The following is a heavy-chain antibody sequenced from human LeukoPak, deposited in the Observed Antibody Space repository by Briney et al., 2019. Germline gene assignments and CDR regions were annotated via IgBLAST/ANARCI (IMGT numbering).Heavy chain of an antibody. V-gene: IGHV3-30*04. CDR1: GCTFSSYA. Sequence: GGSLRLSCAASGCTFSSYAMHWVRQAPGKGLEWVAVISYNGSNKYYADSVKGRFTISRDNSKNTLYLQMNSLRAEDTAVYYCAREQWLVQSHFQHWGQGTLVTVSS. CDR3: AREQWLVQSHFQH. CDR2: ISYNGSNK. J-gene: IGHJ1*01. D-gene: IGHD6-19*01.